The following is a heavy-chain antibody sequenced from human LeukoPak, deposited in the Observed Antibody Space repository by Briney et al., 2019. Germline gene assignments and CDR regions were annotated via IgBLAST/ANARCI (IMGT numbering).Heavy chain of an antibody. CDR3: ARASHLLYCSGDCGSDY. J-gene: IGHJ4*02. D-gene: IGHD2-21*02. Sequence: ASVKVSCKASGYTFTSYGINWVRQATGQGLEWMGWMNPNSGNTGYAQKFQGRVTMTRNTSISTAYMELSSLRSEDTAVYYCARASHLLYCSGDCGSDYWGQGTLVTVSS. CDR1: GYTFTSYG. V-gene: IGHV1-8*01. CDR2: MNPNSGNT.